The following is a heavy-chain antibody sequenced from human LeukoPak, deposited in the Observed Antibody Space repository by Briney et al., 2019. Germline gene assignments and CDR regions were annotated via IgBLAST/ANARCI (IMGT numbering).Heavy chain of an antibody. J-gene: IGHJ5*02. D-gene: IGHD3-10*01. V-gene: IGHV3-74*01. Sequence: GGSLRLSCAASGFTFSTDWMHWVRQAPGKGLVWVSHINSDGSSTTYADSVKGRFTISRDNAKNTLYLQMNSLRAEDTAVYYCARSRQHYYYGSGGSWFDPWGQGTLVTVSS. CDR2: INSDGSST. CDR1: GFTFSTDW. CDR3: ARSRQHYYYGSGGSWFDP.